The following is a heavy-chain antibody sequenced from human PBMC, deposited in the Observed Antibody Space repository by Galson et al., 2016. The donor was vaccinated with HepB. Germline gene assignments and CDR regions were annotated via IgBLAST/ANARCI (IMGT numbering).Heavy chain of an antibody. J-gene: IGHJ4*02. Sequence: SLRLSCAASGFTFSTAWMNWVRQAPGKGLEWVGRIKTKTEGGTTDYAAPVKGRFTISRDDSKNTLYLQMNSLKTEDTAVYYCSTDGDDSGGYYFDYWGQGTLVTVSS. V-gene: IGHV3-15*07. CDR1: GFTFSTAW. CDR2: IKTKTEGGTT. CDR3: STDGDDSGGYYFDY. D-gene: IGHD3-22*01.